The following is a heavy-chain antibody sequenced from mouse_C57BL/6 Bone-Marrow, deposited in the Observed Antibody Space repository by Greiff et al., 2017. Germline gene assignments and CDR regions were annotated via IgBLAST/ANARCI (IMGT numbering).Heavy chain of an antibody. CDR1: GYSITSGYY. Sequence: DVKLVESGPGLVKPSQSLSLTCSVTGYSITSGYYWNWIRQFPGNQLEWMGYISYDGSTNYNPSLKNRISITRDKSTNQVYLKLNSVTTEDTATYYGARDREPELLREDHYARDYWGQGTSVTVSS. V-gene: IGHV3-6*01. CDR3: ARDREPELLREDHYARDY. CDR2: ISYDGST. J-gene: IGHJ4*01. D-gene: IGHD1-1*01.